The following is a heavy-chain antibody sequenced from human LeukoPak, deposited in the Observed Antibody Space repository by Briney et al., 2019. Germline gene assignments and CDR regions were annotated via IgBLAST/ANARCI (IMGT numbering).Heavy chain of an antibody. CDR2: IRKDAGKT. CDR3: ARVRLGEISGWYIFDD. V-gene: IGHV3-30*02. Sequence: PGGSLRLSCIASGFTFCIYGFHWVRQAPGKGLEWMAFIRKDAGKTYYADSVKGRFSISRDISKNTLYLQMNSLRVEDTAVYYCARVRLGEISGWYIFDDWGQGTLVTVSS. J-gene: IGHJ4*02. CDR1: GFTFCIYG. D-gene: IGHD6-19*01.